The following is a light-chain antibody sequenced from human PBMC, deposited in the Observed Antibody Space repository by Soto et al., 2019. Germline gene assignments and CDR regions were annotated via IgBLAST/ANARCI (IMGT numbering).Light chain of an antibody. J-gene: IGLJ2*01. Sequence: QSALTQPPSASGSPGQSVTISCTGTSSDVGGYNYVSWYQQYPGKAPKLMIYEVSNRPSGVSNRFSGSKSGNTASLTISGLQAEDEADYYCSSYTSSGTLVVFGGGTKLTVL. V-gene: IGLV2-14*01. CDR1: SSDVGGYNY. CDR3: SSYTSSGTLVV. CDR2: EVS.